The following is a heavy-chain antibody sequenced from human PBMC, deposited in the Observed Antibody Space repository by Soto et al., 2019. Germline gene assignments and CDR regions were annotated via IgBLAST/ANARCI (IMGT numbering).Heavy chain of an antibody. Sequence: LRLSCAASGFTFSNAWISWVRQSPGKGLEWVGRIKSKTDGGTTDYAAPVKGRFTISRDDSKNTLYLQMNSLKTEDTAVYYCTTWGSYCGGDCSPYGMDVWGQGTTVTVSS. CDR2: IKSKTDGGTT. D-gene: IGHD2-21*02. CDR1: GFTFSNAW. V-gene: IGHV3-15*01. J-gene: IGHJ6*02. CDR3: TTWGSYCGGDCSPYGMDV.